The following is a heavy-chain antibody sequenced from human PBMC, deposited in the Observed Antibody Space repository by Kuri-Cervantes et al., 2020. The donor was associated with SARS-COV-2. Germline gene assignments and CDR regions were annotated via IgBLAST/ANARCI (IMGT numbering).Heavy chain of an antibody. Sequence: SETLPLTCTVSGGSISSSSYYWSWIRQPAGKGLEWIGYIYTSGSTNYNPSLKSRVTISVDTSKNQFFLKLSSVTAADTAVYYCASQGDYSPDVNPAHYAFDIWGQGTMVTVSS. J-gene: IGHJ3*02. D-gene: IGHD4-11*01. CDR3: ASQGDYSPDVNPAHYAFDI. V-gene: IGHV4-61*09. CDR1: GGSISSSSYY. CDR2: IYTSGST.